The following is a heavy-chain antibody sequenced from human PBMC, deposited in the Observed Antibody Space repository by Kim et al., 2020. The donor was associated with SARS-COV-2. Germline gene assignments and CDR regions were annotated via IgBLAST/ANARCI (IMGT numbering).Heavy chain of an antibody. CDR3: ARDYNDISCDYWGRDY. Sequence: SRKGRFTITRDNTKNALYLQMNSLRADDTAVYYCARDYNDISCDYWGRDYWVQGTLVTVSS. J-gene: IGHJ4*02. D-gene: IGHD3-22*01. V-gene: IGHV3-66*01.